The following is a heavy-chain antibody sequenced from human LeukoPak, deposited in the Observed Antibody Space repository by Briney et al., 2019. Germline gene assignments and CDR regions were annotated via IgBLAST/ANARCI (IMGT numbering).Heavy chain of an antibody. CDR2: IYYSGST. CDR1: GGSISSYY. CDR3: ARRRYSDY. V-gene: IGHV4-59*01. Sequence: PSETLSLTRTVSGGSISSYYWSWIRQPPGKGLEWIGYIYYSGSTNYNPSLKSRVTISVDTSKNQFSLKLSSVTAADTAVYYCARRRYSDYWGQGTLVTVSS. D-gene: IGHD3-10*01. J-gene: IGHJ4*02.